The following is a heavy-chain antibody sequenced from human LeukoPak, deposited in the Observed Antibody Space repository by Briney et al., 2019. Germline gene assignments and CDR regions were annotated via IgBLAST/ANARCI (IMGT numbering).Heavy chain of an antibody. CDR3: ARGIAAAGTYYYGMDV. Sequence: PGGSLRLSCAASGFTFSSYSMNWVRQAPGKGLEWVSSISSSSSYIYYADSVKGRFTISRDNAKNSLYLQMDSLRAEDTAVYYRARGIAAAGTYYYGMDVWGQGTTVTVSS. D-gene: IGHD6-13*01. CDR1: GFTFSSYS. J-gene: IGHJ6*02. CDR2: ISSSSSYI. V-gene: IGHV3-21*01.